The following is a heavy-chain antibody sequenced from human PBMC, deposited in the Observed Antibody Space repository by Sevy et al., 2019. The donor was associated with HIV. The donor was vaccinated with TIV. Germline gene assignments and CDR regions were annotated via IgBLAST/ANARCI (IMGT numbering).Heavy chain of an antibody. V-gene: IGHV1-18*04. CDR3: AIDKPQGVVIIPGSMWRGIDY. J-gene: IGHJ4*02. CDR1: GYKFRSYG. D-gene: IGHD2-2*01. Sequence: ASVKVSCRVSGYKFRSYGISWVRQAPGQGLEWMGWISPYSGDRDFPQKFKDRVSMTSDTSTSTAYMELRSLRSDDTAVYYCAIDKPQGVVIIPGSMWRGIDYWGQGTLVTVSS. CDR2: ISPYSGDR.